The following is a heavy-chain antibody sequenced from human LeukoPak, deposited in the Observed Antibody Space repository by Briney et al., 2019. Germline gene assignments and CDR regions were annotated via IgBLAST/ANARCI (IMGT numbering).Heavy chain of an antibody. D-gene: IGHD6-6*01. J-gene: IGHJ5*02. Sequence: ASLKVSCQASGYGFTDYYVHWIRQAPGQGLEWMGWINPSSGATIHAQKFQGRVTMTRDTFTTTAYMEINSLVSDDTAVYYCARGWQINSSGGFVDPWGQGTLVTVSS. CDR1: GYGFTDYY. CDR3: ARGWQINSSGGFVDP. V-gene: IGHV1-2*02. CDR2: INPSSGAT.